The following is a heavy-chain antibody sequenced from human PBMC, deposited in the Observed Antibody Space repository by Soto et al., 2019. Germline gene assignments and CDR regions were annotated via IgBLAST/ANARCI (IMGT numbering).Heavy chain of an antibody. V-gene: IGHV4-31*03. J-gene: IGHJ4*02. CDR2: IFYRGNT. D-gene: IGHD6-13*01. CDR3: ARGVSSWYPHYFDY. CDR1: GGSISSGGYY. Sequence: SETLSLTCTVSGGSISSGGYYWSWIRQHPAKGLEWIGYIFYRGNTYYNPSLKSRVTISLDTSKNQFSLRLSSVTAADTAVYYCARGVSSWYPHYFDYWGQGTLVTVSS.